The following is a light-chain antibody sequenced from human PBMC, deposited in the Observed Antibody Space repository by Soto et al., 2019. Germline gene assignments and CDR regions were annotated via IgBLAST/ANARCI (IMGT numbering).Light chain of an antibody. CDR2: INI. V-gene: IGLV1-40*01. J-gene: IGLJ1*01. Sequence: QSVLTQPPSVSGARGQRVTISCTGSRSNIGAGYDVHWYQQLPGTAPTLLIFININRPSGVPDRFSGSKSGTSASLAITGLRAEDEADYYCQSYDSSLSGYVFGTGTKVTVL. CDR3: QSYDSSLSGYV. CDR1: RSNIGAGYD.